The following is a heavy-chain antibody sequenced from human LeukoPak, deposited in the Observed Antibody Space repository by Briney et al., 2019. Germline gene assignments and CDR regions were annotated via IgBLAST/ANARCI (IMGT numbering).Heavy chain of an antibody. Sequence: ASVKVSCMASGYTFTGYYMHWVRQAPGQGLDWMGLINPNNGGTYYDQKFQGRVSMTRDTYISTDYMELSRLRSDDTAVYYCARPRYDSSGYRRYYFDYWGQGTLVTVSS. D-gene: IGHD3-22*01. J-gene: IGHJ4*02. CDR3: ARPRYDSSGYRRYYFDY. CDR2: INPNNGGT. V-gene: IGHV1-2*06. CDR1: GYTFTGYY.